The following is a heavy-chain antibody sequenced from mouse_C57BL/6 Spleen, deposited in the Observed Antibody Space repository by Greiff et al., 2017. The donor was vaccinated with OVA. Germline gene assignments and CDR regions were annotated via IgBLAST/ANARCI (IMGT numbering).Heavy chain of an antibody. D-gene: IGHD2-4*01. CDR1: GFTFSDYG. Sequence: EVMLVESGGGLVKPGGSLKLSCAASGFTFSDYGMHWVRQAPEKGLEWVAYISSGSSTIYYADTVKGRFTISRDNAKNTLFLQMTSLRSEDTAMYYCARKDYEWYFDVWGTGTTVTVSS. CDR2: ISSGSSTI. V-gene: IGHV5-17*01. CDR3: ARKDYEWYFDV. J-gene: IGHJ1*03.